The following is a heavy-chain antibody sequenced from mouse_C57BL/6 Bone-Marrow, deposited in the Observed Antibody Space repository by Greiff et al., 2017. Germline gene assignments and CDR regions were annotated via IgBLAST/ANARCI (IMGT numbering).Heavy chain of an antibody. CDR3: ARHSNYGYAMDY. CDR1: GYTFTNYW. D-gene: IGHD2-5*01. Sequence: LQESGAELVRPGTSVKMSCKASGYTFTNYWIGWAKQRPGHGLEWIGDIYPGGGYTNYNEKFKGKATLTADKSSSTAYMQFSSLTSEDSAIYYCARHSNYGYAMDYWGQGTSVTVSS. CDR2: IYPGGGYT. V-gene: IGHV1-63*01. J-gene: IGHJ4*01.